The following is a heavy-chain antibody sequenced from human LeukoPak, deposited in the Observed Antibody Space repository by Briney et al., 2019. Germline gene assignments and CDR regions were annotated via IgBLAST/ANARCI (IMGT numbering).Heavy chain of an antibody. CDR2: IQASGRT. Sequence: SQTLSLTCIVSGDSITSGSYFWSWVRQPAGKGLEWIGRIQASGRTSYNPSLKSRVTISMDTSKNQFSLKLSFVTAADTALYYCARGLSSAWEVQGYWGQGTLVTVSS. CDR1: GDSITSGSYF. D-gene: IGHD6-6*01. J-gene: IGHJ4*02. CDR3: ARGLSSAWEVQGY. V-gene: IGHV4-61*02.